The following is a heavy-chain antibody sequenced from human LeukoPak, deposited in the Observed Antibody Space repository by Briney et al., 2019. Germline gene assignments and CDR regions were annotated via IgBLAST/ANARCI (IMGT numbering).Heavy chain of an antibody. CDR2: IIPIFGTA. D-gene: IGHD3-3*01. CDR3: ARVGYDFWSGGISWFDP. J-gene: IGHJ5*02. Sequence: SVKVSCKASGGTFSSYAISWVRQAPGQGLEWMGGIIPIFGTANYAQKFQGRVTITADKSTSTAYMELSSLRSEDTAVYYCARVGYDFWSGGISWFDPWGQGTLVTVSS. CDR1: GGTFSSYA. V-gene: IGHV1-69*06.